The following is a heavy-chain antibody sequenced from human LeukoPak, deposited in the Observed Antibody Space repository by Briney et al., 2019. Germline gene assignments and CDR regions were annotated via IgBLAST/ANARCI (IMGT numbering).Heavy chain of an antibody. V-gene: IGHV1-46*01. CDR1: GYTFTSYY. Sequence: GASVKVSCKASGYTFTSYYMHWVRQAPGQGLEWMGIINPSGGSTSYAQKFQGRVTMTRDTSTSTVYMELSSLRSEDTAVCYCACEIPYYDFWSGYFPQGPGCGMDVWGQGTTVTVSS. J-gene: IGHJ6*02. D-gene: IGHD3-3*01. CDR2: INPSGGST. CDR3: ACEIPYYDFWSGYFPQGPGCGMDV.